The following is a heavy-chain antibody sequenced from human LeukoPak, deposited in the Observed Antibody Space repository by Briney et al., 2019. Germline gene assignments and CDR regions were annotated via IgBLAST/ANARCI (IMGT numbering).Heavy chain of an antibody. CDR2: IYHTGSA. V-gene: IGHV4-59*01. Sequence: SETLSLTCTVSGGSIGTYYWSWIRQPPGKGLEWIGYIYHTGSANYSPSLKSRVSISIDTSKSQFSLRLISVTAADTAVYYCARRTSSNYVDYWGQGTLVIVSS. D-gene: IGHD4-11*01. CDR3: ARRTSSNYVDY. CDR1: GGSIGTYY. J-gene: IGHJ4*01.